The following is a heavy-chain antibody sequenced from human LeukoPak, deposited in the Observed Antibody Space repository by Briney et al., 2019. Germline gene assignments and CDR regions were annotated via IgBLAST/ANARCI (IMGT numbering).Heavy chain of an antibody. Sequence: GGSLRLSCAASGFIFSDYYMSWIRQAPGKGLEWVSYISSSSSYTNYADSVKGRFTISRDNAKNTLYLQMNSLRAEDTAVYYCARDYGSGSHDAFDIWGQGTMVTVSS. CDR1: GFIFSDYY. V-gene: IGHV3-11*06. CDR3: ARDYGSGSHDAFDI. CDR2: ISSSSSYT. J-gene: IGHJ3*02. D-gene: IGHD3-10*01.